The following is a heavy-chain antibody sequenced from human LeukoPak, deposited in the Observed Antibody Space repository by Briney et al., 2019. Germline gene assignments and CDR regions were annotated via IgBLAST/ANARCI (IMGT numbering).Heavy chain of an antibody. V-gene: IGHV1-69*05. CDR1: GGTFSSYA. D-gene: IGHD1-14*01. J-gene: IGHJ6*03. Sequence: GSSVKVSCKASGGTFSSYAISWVRQAPGQGLEWMGGIIPIFGTANYAQKFQGRVTITTDESTGTAYMELSSLRSEDTAVYYCARVPDRGYYYYYMDVWGKGTTATVSS. CDR3: ARVPDRGYYYYYMDV. CDR2: IIPIFGTA.